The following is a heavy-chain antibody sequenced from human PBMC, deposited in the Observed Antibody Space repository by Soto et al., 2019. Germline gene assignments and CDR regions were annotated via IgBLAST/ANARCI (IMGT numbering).Heavy chain of an antibody. Sequence: GGSLRLSCAASGFTFSSYAMHWVRQAPGEGLEWVAVISYDGSNKYYADSVKGRFTISRDNSKNTLYLQMNSLRSDDTAVYYCERDAKYGDYDYWGQGTLVTVSS. D-gene: IGHD4-17*01. J-gene: IGHJ4*02. CDR1: GFTFSSYA. V-gene: IGHV3-30-3*01. CDR3: ERDAKYGDYDY. CDR2: ISYDGSNK.